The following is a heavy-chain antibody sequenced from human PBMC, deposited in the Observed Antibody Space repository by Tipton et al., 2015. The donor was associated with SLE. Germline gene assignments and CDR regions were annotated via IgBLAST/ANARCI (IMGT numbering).Heavy chain of an antibody. CDR2: IYYSRHT. D-gene: IGHD2-15*01. Sequence: LRLSCTVSGGSISGHYWSWIRQPPGKGLEWIGYIYYSRHTNYNPSLESRVTISIDTSKNQLSLKLTSVTAADTAVYYCAGGSVVADDYWGQGTLVTVSS. J-gene: IGHJ4*01. CDR1: GGSISGHY. CDR3: AGGSVVADDY. V-gene: IGHV4-59*11.